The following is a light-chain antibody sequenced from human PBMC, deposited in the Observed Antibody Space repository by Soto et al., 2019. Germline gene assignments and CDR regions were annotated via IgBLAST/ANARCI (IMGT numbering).Light chain of an antibody. CDR2: DAS. V-gene: IGKV1-5*01. Sequence: DVHMTQSPSTLSASVGDRVTITCRASESIATWLAWYQQKPGQAPKLLIYDASRLESGVPSRFSGGGSGTELTLTISCLQPEDFATYYCHQDNSYFGPGTKLEI. J-gene: IGKJ2*01. CDR3: HQDNSY. CDR1: ESIATW.